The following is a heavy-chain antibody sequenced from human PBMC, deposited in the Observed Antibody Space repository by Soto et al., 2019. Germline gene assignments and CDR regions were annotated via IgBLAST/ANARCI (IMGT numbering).Heavy chain of an antibody. D-gene: IGHD3-10*01. J-gene: IGHJ1*01. Sequence: QVQLVQSGAEVKKPGASVKVSCKASGYTFTSYDINWVRQATGQGLEWMGWMNPNSGNTGYAKKFQGRVTMNRNTYKSTAYKELSSLRSESTAVYYCAQGLKATSYWGQGTLVTVSS. CDR1: GYTFTSYD. V-gene: IGHV1-8*01. CDR2: MNPNSGNT. CDR3: AQGLKATSY.